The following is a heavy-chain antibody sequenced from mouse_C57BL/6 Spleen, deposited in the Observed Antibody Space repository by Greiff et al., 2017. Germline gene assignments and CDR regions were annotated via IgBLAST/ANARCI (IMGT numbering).Heavy chain of an antibody. CDR3: ARPLAYYSNYGSYYAMDY. D-gene: IGHD2-5*01. CDR1: GYTFTSYW. CDR2: IAPSDSYT. V-gene: IGHV1-59*01. Sequence: VQLQQPGAELVRPGTSVKLSCKASGYTFTSYWMHWVKQRPGQGLEWIGVIAPSDSYTNYNQKFKGKATLTVDTSSSTAYMQLSSLTSEDSAVYYCARPLAYYSNYGSYYAMDYWGQGTTVTVSS. J-gene: IGHJ4*01.